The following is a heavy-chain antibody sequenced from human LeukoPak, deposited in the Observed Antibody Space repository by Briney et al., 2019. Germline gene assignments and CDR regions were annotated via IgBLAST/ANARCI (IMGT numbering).Heavy chain of an antibody. J-gene: IGHJ3*02. CDR1: GYTFTSYG. CDR2: VIHVLGVV. V-gene: IGHV1-69*04. Sequence: ASVKVSCKASGYTFTSYGISWVRQAPGQGLEWMGRVIHVLGVVNYAQKFQGRVTITADISTSTAYMELNSLRYEDTAVYYCAKDREMATGGFDIWGQGTMVTVYS. CDR3: AKDREMATGGFDI. D-gene: IGHD5-24*01.